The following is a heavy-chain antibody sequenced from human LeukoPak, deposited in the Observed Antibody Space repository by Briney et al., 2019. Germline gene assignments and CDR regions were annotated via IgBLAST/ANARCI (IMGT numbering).Heavy chain of an antibody. V-gene: IGHV3-15*01. CDR3: TTDRYYDNSELQFQH. CDR2: IKRETDGGTI. J-gene: IGHJ1*01. D-gene: IGHD3-22*01. CDR1: GFTFSSYS. Sequence: GGSLRLSCAASGFTFSSYSMNWVRQAPGKGLEWLGRIKRETDGGTIDYAAPVKGRFTISRDDSRNTLYLQMDSLKIEDTAVYYCTTDRYYDNSELQFQHWGQGTLVTVSS.